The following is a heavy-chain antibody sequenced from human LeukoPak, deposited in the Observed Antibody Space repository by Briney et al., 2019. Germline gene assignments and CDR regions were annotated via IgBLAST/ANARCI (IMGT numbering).Heavy chain of an antibody. D-gene: IGHD3-3*01. CDR2: IYYSGST. CDR1: GGSISSGDYY. CDR3: ARLWSGYYYFDY. J-gene: IGHJ4*02. V-gene: IGHV4-30-4*08. Sequence: SQTLSLTCTVSGGSISSGDYYWSWIRQPPGKGLEWIGYIYYSGSTYYNPSLKSRVTISVDTSKNQFSLKLSSVTAADTAVYYCARLWSGYYYFDYWGQGTPVTVSS.